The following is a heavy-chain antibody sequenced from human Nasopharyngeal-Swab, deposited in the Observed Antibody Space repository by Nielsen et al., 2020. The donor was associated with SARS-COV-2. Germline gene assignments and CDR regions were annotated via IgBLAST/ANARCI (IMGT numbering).Heavy chain of an antibody. CDR1: GYTFTGYY. CDR2: INPNSGGT. V-gene: IGHV1-2*04. J-gene: IGHJ6*02. D-gene: IGHD3-3*01. CDR3: ARGRGITIFGVANWEKRATTDAPRMDV. Sequence: ASVKVSCKASGYTFTGYYMHWVRQAPGQGLEWMGWINPNSGGTNYAQKFQGWVTMTRDTSISTAYMELSRLRSDDTAVYSCARGRGITIFGVANWEKRATTDAPRMDVWGQGTTVTVSS.